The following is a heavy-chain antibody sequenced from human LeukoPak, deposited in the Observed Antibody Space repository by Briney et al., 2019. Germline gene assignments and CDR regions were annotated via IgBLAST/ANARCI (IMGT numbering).Heavy chain of an antibody. CDR3: ARTSGSYPHYFDC. CDR1: GGSISSYY. V-gene: IGHV4-59*01. D-gene: IGHD1-26*01. J-gene: IGHJ4*02. Sequence: SETLSLTCTVSGGSISSYYWSWIRQPPGKGLEWIGYIYYSGSTNYNPSLKSRVTISVDTSKNQFSLKLSSVTAADTAVYYCARTSGSYPHYFDCWGQGTLVTVSS. CDR2: IYYSGST.